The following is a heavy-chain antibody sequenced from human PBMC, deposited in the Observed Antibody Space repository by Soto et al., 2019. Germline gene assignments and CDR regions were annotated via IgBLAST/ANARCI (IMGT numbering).Heavy chain of an antibody. J-gene: IGHJ4*02. CDR2: VYFNGNT. CDR1: AASFSKYY. Sequence: TLSLTCTVSAASFSKYYWTWIRQPPGKGLEWIGYVYFNGNTNYNPSLKRRVSISIDTSKNQISLTLNSVTAADTAVYYCASVTFGGVVLAHWGQGTLVTVSS. CDR3: ASVTFGGVVLAH. V-gene: IGHV4-59*01. D-gene: IGHD3-16*01.